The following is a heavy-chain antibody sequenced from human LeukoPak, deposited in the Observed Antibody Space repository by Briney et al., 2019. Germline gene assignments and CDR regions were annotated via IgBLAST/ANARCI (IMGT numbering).Heavy chain of an antibody. CDR3: AKAGDRRVVVGKNSALRPNWFDP. D-gene: IGHD2-15*01. V-gene: IGHV3-30-3*01. CDR2: ISYDGSNK. J-gene: IGHJ5*02. CDR1: GFTFSSYA. Sequence: PGGSLRLSCAASGFTFSSYAMHWVRQAPGKGLEWVAVISYDGSNKYYADSVKGRFTISRDNSKNTLYLQMNSLRAEDTAVYYCAKAGDRRVVVGKNSALRPNWFDPWGQGTLVTVSS.